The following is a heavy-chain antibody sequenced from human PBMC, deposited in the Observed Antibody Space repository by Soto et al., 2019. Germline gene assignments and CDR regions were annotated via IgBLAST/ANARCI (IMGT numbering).Heavy chain of an antibody. Sequence: SVKVSCKASGGTFSRYTISWVRQAPGQGLEWMGGITPIFGTANYAQKFQGRVTITADESTSTAYMELSRLRSEDTAVYYCARVLYRRDGYNCWFDPWGQGTLVTVSS. CDR3: ARVLYRRDGYNCWFDP. J-gene: IGHJ5*02. CDR2: ITPIFGTA. CDR1: GGTFSRYT. D-gene: IGHD5-12*01. V-gene: IGHV1-69*13.